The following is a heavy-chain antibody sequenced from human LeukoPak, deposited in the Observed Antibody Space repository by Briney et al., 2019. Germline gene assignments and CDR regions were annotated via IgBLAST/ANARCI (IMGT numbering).Heavy chain of an antibody. CDR3: ATRTSGLDY. CDR2: VNHSGNT. V-gene: IGHV4-34*01. CDR1: GGSFSGYY. J-gene: IGHJ4*01. Sequence: SSETLSLTCTVYGGSFSGYYWSWIRQPPGRGLEWIGEVNHSGNTAYNPSLKRRVTISVDTSKNQFSLKLRSVTAADTAVYYCATRTSGLDYGGHGNLVTVSS. D-gene: IGHD1-14*01.